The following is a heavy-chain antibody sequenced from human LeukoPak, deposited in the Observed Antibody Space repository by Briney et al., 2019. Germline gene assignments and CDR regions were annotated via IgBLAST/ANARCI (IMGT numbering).Heavy chain of an antibody. CDR2: ISWNSGSI. CDR3: AKAFFAPLEPSYFDY. D-gene: IGHD2/OR15-2a*01. CDR1: GFTFDDYA. J-gene: IGHJ4*02. V-gene: IGHV3-9*01. Sequence: GGSLRLSCAASGFTFDDYAMHWVRQAPGKGLEWVSGISWNSGSIGYADSVKGRFTISRDNAKNSLYLQMNSLRAEDTALYYCAKAFFAPLEPSYFDYWGQGTLVTVSS.